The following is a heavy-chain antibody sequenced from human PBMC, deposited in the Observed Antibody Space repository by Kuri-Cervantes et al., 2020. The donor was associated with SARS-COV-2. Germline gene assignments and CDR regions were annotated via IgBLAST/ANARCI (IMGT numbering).Heavy chain of an antibody. V-gene: IGHV3-48*03. D-gene: IGHD3-16*01. CDR2: ISSSGSTI. CDR1: GFTFSSYE. CDR3: APRGEGSGFDY. J-gene: IGHJ4*02. Sequence: GESLKISCAASGFTFSSYEMNWVRQAPGKGLEGVSYISSSGSTIYYADSVKGRFTISRDNAKNSLYLQMNSLRAEDTAVYYCAPRGEGSGFDYWGQGTLVTVSS.